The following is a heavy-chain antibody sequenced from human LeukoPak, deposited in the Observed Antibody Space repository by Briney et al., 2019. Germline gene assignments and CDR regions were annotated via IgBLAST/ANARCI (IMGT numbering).Heavy chain of an antibody. V-gene: IGHV1-46*01. Sequence: DSLKVSCKASGYTFTSYYIHWVRQAPGQGLEWMGIINPSGGSTIYAQKLQGRVTMTRDTSTSTVYMELSSLRSEDTAVYYCAREAGTGMSPFDYWGQGTLDTLSS. CDR1: GYTFTSYY. D-gene: IGHD6-19*01. J-gene: IGHJ4*02. CDR2: INPSGGST. CDR3: AREAGTGMSPFDY.